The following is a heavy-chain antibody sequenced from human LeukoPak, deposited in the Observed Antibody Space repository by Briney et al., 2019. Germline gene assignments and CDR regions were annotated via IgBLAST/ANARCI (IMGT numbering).Heavy chain of an antibody. Sequence: GGSLRLSCVASGFTFRSSAIHWVRQVPGKGLEWXXXXXXXXSNKEYXXSXXGRFTIYRDNSKNTLYLQMNKLRDEDTAKYYCVKDRAGTNLVRGVITGVMDVWGQGTTVTVSS. J-gene: IGHJ6*02. V-gene: IGHV3-30*02. CDR2: XXXXXSNK. CDR3: VKDRAGTNLVRGVITGVMDV. CDR1: GFTFRSSA. D-gene: IGHD3-10*01.